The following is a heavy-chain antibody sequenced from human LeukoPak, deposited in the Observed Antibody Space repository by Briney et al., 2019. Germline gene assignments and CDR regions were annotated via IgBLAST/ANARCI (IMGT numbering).Heavy chain of an antibody. J-gene: IGHJ4*02. Sequence: SETLSLTCAVSGYSISSGYYWGWIRQPPGKGLEWIGSIYHSGSTYYNPSLKSRVTISVDTSKNQFSLKLSSVTAADTAVYYCARVNILTGYGEFDYWAREPWSPSPQ. D-gene: IGHD3-9*01. CDR1: GYSISSGYY. CDR2: IYHSGST. V-gene: IGHV4-38-2*01. CDR3: ARVNILTGYGEFDY.